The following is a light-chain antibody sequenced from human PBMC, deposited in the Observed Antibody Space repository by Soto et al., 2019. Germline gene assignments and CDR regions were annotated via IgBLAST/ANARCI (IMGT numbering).Light chain of an antibody. CDR3: QVWDSRSAHYV. CDR2: ADS. Sequence: SYELTQPPSVSVAPGQTARITCGGDNIGSQSVHWYQQRPGQAPVLVVYADSDRPSGIPERFSGSKSGSTATLTISRVAAGDEADYYCQVWDSRSAHYVFGTGTKLTVL. V-gene: IGLV3-21*02. CDR1: NIGSQS. J-gene: IGLJ1*01.